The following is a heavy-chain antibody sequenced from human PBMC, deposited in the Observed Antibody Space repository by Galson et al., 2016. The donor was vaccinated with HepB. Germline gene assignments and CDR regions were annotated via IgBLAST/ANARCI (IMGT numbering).Heavy chain of an antibody. Sequence: SLRLSCAASEFTVSDNYMSWVRQAPGKGLEWVSLISCDGVTYYADSVKGRFTISRDHSDNSLYLQMNSLRAEDTAVYYCARRRGNTNFDYWGQGTLVTVSS. J-gene: IGHJ4*02. CDR3: ARRRGNTNFDY. CDR2: ISCDGVT. V-gene: IGHV3-53*01. D-gene: IGHD3-10*01. CDR1: EFTVSDNY.